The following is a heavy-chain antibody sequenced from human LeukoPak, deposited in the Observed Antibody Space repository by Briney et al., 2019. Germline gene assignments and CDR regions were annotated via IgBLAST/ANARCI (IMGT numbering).Heavy chain of an antibody. J-gene: IGHJ5*02. Sequence: ASVKVSCKASGYTFTSYGISWVRQAPGQGLEWMGWISAYNGNTNYAQKLQGRVTMTTDTSTSTAYMELRGLRSDDTAVYYCARDSDGSMVRGVIPDGWFDPWGQGTLVTVSS. CDR2: ISAYNGNT. CDR3: ARDSDGSMVRGVIPDGWFDP. CDR1: GYTFTSYG. V-gene: IGHV1-18*01. D-gene: IGHD3-10*01.